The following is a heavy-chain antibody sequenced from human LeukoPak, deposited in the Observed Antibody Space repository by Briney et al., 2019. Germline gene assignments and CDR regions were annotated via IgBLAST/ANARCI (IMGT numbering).Heavy chain of an antibody. CDR2: MNPNSGNT. CDR1: GYTFTSYD. D-gene: IGHD3-10*01. Sequence: ASVKVSCKASGYTFTSYDINWVRQATGQGIEWMGWMNPNSGNTGYAQKFQGRVTMTRNTSISTAYMELSSLRSEDTAVYYCARGDSGSYFEGYWFDPWGQGTLVTVSS. CDR3: ARGDSGSYFEGYWFDP. J-gene: IGHJ5*02. V-gene: IGHV1-8*01.